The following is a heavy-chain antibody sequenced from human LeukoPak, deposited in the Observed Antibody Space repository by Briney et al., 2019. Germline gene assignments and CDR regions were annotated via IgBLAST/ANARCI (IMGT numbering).Heavy chain of an antibody. CDR1: GFTFSSYG. V-gene: IGHV3-30*02. J-gene: IGHJ4*02. D-gene: IGHD3-10*01. CDR2: IRYDGSNK. Sequence: GGSLRLSCAASGFTFSSYGTHWVRQAPGKGLEWVAFIRYDGSNKYYADSVKGRFTISRDNSKNTLYLQMNSLRAEDTAVYYCAKFPSSGVDYWGQGTLVTVSS. CDR3: AKFPSSGVDY.